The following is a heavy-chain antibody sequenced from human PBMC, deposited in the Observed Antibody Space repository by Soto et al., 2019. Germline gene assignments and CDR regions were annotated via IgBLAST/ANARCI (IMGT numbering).Heavy chain of an antibody. Sequence: QVQLQESGPGLVKPSQTLSLTCTVSGGSISSGDYYWSWIRQPPGKGLEWIGYIYYSGSTYYNPSLKSRVTISXXTXKXXFSLKLSSVTAADPAVYYCARDQEAIPPHYYGMDVWGQGTTVTVSS. CDR1: GGSISSGDYY. CDR2: IYYSGST. CDR3: ARDQEAIPPHYYGMDV. V-gene: IGHV4-30-4*01. J-gene: IGHJ6*02.